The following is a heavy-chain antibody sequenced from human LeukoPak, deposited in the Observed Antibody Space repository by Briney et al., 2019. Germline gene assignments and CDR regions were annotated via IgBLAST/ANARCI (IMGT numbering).Heavy chain of an antibody. V-gene: IGHV3-23*01. CDR2: IGSGT. J-gene: IGHJ4*02. CDR1: GFTFSSYA. Sequence: PGGSLRLSCGASGFTFSSYAMSWVRQAPGKGLEWVSAIGSGTYYADSVKGRFTISRDNSKNTLYLQMNSLRAEDTVVYYCAKVLAYYFDYWGQGTLVTVSS. CDR3: AKVLAYYFDY.